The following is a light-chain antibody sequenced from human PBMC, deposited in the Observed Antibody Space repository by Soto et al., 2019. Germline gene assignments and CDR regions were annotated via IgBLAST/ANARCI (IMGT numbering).Light chain of an antibody. CDR2: GSS. V-gene: IGKV3D-15*01. Sequence: VMTQSPANLSVSPGEGVTVFCRASQNVATNIAWYQVKPAQAPRLLSYGSSTRATGIPATFSGSGSGTHFSLTISSLQSEDSAVYYCQQYYHWGLSFGGGTKVEI. J-gene: IGKJ4*01. CDR1: QNVATN. CDR3: QQYYHWGLS.